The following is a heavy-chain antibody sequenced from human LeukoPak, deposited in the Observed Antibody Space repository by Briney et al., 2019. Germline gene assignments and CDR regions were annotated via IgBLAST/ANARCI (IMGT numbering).Heavy chain of an antibody. CDR2: ISYDGTNK. Sequence: GGSLRLSCAASGFSFSSYGMHWVRQAPGKGLEWVAVISYDGTNKYYADSVKGRFTISRDNSKNTLYLQMNSLRDEDTTVYYCAKEAVAGGSYLSGFDHWGQGTLVTVSA. CDR3: AKEAVAGGSYLSGFDH. D-gene: IGHD1-26*01. CDR1: GFSFSSYG. J-gene: IGHJ4*02. V-gene: IGHV3-30*18.